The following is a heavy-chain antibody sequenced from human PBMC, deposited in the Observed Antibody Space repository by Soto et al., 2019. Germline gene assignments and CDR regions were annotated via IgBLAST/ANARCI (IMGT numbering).Heavy chain of an antibody. Sequence: QVQLQESGPGLVKPSDTLSLTCSVSGGSISDYYWSWIRHPPGKGPEWIGYIHSSGRGNYNHNLKSRVTISVDTSKHQFSLVVTSVTAEDTAFYYCARDNKNDTGGYPCDFDFWGQGMLIPVSS. CDR2: IHSSGRG. CDR1: GGSISDYY. V-gene: IGHV4-4*08. CDR3: ARDNKNDTGGYPCDFDF. J-gene: IGHJ4*02. D-gene: IGHD3-22*01.